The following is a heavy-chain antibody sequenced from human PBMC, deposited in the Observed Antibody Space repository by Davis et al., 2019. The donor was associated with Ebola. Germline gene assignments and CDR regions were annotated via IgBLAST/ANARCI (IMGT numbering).Heavy chain of an antibody. J-gene: IGHJ4*02. V-gene: IGHV4-59*01. Sequence: PSETLSLTCTVSGGSISRYYWTWIRLPPGKGLEWIGYIYYDGSTNYNPSFKSRLTMSVATSKNQFSLMLTSVTAADTAVYYCARANYGGNLDYWGQGTLVTVSS. CDR2: IYYDGST. D-gene: IGHD4-23*01. CDR3: ARANYGGNLDY. CDR1: GGSISRYY.